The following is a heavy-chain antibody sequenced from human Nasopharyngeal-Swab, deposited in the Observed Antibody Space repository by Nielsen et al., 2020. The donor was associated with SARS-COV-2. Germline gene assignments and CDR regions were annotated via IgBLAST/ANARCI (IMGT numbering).Heavy chain of an antibody. V-gene: IGHV2-5*02. D-gene: IGHD2-15*01. CDR2: IYWDDDK. J-gene: IGHJ6*02. CDR3: AHSGYCSGGSCYGDYYYGMDV. Sequence: RQAPGKALEWPALIYWDDDKRYSPSLKSRLTITKDTSKNQVVLTMTNMDPVDTATYYCAHSGYCSGGSCYGDYYYGMDVWGQGTTVTVSS.